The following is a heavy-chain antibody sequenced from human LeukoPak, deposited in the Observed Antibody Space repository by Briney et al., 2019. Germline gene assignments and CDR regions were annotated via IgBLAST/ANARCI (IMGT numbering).Heavy chain of an antibody. D-gene: IGHD3-22*01. CDR2: ISYDGSNK. V-gene: IGHV3-30*18. CDR3: TKDLEDSSGYPWGYFDY. J-gene: IGHJ4*02. CDR1: GFTFSSYG. Sequence: GGSLRLSCAASGFTFSSYGMHWVRQAPGKGLEWVAVISYDGSNKYYADSVKGRFTISSDNSKNTLYLQMNSLRAEDTAVYYCTKDLEDSSGYPWGYFDYWGQGTLVTVSS.